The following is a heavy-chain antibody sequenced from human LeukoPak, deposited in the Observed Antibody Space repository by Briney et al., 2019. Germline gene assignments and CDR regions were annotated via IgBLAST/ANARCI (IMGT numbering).Heavy chain of an antibody. CDR1: GFTFSSYG. D-gene: IGHD6-19*01. V-gene: IGHV3-33*01. Sequence: GRSLRLSCAASGFTFSSYGMHWVRQAPGKGLEWVAVIWYDGSNKYYADSVKGRFTISRDNSKNTLYLQMNSLRAEDTAVYYCARDLKQWLAGGGDGMDVWGKGTTVTVSS. J-gene: IGHJ6*04. CDR3: ARDLKQWLAGGGDGMDV. CDR2: IWYDGSNK.